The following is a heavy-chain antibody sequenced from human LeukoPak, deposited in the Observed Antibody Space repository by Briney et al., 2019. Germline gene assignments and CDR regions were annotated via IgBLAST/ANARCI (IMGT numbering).Heavy chain of an antibody. CDR3: ARGGIAVADYFDY. Sequence: SETLSLTCAVYGGSFSGYYWSWIRQPPGKGLEWIGEINHSGSTNYNPSLKSRVTISVDTSKNQSSLKLSSVTAADTAVYYCARGGIAVADYFDYWGQGTLVTVSS. J-gene: IGHJ4*02. D-gene: IGHD6-19*01. CDR2: INHSGST. CDR1: GGSFSGYY. V-gene: IGHV4-34*01.